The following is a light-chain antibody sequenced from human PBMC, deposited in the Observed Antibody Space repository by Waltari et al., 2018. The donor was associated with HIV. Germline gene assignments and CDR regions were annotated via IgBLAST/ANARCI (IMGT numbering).Light chain of an antibody. CDR1: QSIGGS. CDR2: YAS. Sequence: EIVLTQSPDFQSVTPKEQVTITCRASQSIGGSLHWFQQKPGQSPKLLIKYASQSLSGVPSRFSGSGSGTEFTLTINSLEVEDAATYYCHQSSRLPWTFGQGTKVEIK. J-gene: IGKJ1*01. V-gene: IGKV6-21*01. CDR3: HQSSRLPWT.